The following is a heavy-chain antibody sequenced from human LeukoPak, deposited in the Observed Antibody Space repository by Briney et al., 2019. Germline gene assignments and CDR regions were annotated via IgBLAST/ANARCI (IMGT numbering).Heavy chain of an antibody. V-gene: IGHV1-69*13. J-gene: IGHJ4*02. CDR2: IIPIFGTA. CDR1: GGTFSSYA. D-gene: IGHD4-17*01. CDR3: ARDHENDYGDVLFDY. Sequence: ASVKASCKASGGTFSSYAISWVRQAPGQGLEWMGGIIPIFGTANYAQKFQGRATITADESTSTAYMELSSLRSEDTAVYYCARDHENDYGDVLFDYWGQGTLVTVSS.